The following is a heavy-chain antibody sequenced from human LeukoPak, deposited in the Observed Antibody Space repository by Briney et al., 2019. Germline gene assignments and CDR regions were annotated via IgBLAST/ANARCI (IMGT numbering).Heavy chain of an antibody. J-gene: IGHJ5*02. CDR1: GGSISSYY. CDR3: ARHRSVSRIMITFGGVIGKNWFDP. Sequence: SETLSLTCTASGGSISSYYWSWIRQPPGKGLEWIGEINHSGSTNYNPSLKSRVTISVDTSKNQFSLKLSSVTAADTAVYYCARHRSVSRIMITFGGVIGKNWFDPWGQGTLVTVSS. CDR2: INHSGST. D-gene: IGHD3-16*02. V-gene: IGHV4-34*01.